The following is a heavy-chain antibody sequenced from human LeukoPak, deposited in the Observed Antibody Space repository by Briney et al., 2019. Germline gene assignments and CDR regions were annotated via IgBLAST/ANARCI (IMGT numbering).Heavy chain of an antibody. CDR2: IIPILGIA. J-gene: IGHJ4*02. CDR3: ARGISFFGVVTHYFDY. CDR1: GGTFSSYT. Sequence: ASVKVPCKASGGTFSSYTISWVRQAPGQGLEWIGRIIPILGIANYAQKFQGRVTITADKSTSTAYMELSSLRSEDTAVYYCARGISFFGVVTHYFDYWGQGTLVTVSS. V-gene: IGHV1-69*02. D-gene: IGHD3-3*01.